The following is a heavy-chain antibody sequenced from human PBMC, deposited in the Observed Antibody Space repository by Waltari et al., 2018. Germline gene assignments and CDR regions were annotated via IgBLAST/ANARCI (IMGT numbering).Heavy chain of an antibody. CDR2: INAGNGNT. D-gene: IGHD3-10*01. J-gene: IGHJ4*02. Sequence: QVQLVQSGAEVKKPGAPVKVSCKASGYTFTSYAMHWVRQAPGQRLEWMGWINAGNGNTKYSQKFQGRVTITRDTSASTAYMELSSLRSEDTAVYYCARDLRVRAQNYFDYWGQGTLVTVSS. V-gene: IGHV1-3*01. CDR1: GYTFTSYA. CDR3: ARDLRVRAQNYFDY.